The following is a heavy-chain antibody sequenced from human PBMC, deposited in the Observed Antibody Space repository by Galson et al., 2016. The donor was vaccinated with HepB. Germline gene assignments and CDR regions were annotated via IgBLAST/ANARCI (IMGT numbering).Heavy chain of an antibody. CDR2: ISGSGNNK. V-gene: IGHV3-48*03. Sequence: GFTFTYYEMNWVRQAPGKGLEWVSYISGSGNNKYYADSVRGRFTVSRDNARNSVYLLMNSLRAEDTAIYYCARDIRSDLRSVLRPMAGLVVFYGLDVWGQGTTVTVSS. J-gene: IGHJ6*02. CDR1: GFTFTYYE. D-gene: IGHD3-3*01. CDR3: ARDIRSDLRSVLRPMAGLVVFYGLDV.